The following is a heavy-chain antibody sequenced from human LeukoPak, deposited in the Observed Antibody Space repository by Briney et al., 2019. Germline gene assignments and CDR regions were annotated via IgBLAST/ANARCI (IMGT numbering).Heavy chain of an antibody. Sequence: ASVKVSCKASGYTFTSYGISWVRQAPGQGLEWMGWIIAYNGNTNYAQKLQGRVTITTDTSTSTAYMELRSLRSDDTAVYYCAREGSYYDSSGYDIWGQGTMVTVSS. CDR1: GYTFTSYG. V-gene: IGHV1-18*01. CDR3: AREGSYYDSSGYDI. CDR2: IIAYNGNT. J-gene: IGHJ3*02. D-gene: IGHD3-22*01.